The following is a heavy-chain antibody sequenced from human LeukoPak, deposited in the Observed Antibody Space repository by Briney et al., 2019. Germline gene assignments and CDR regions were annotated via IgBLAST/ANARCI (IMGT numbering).Heavy chain of an antibody. CDR1: GYTFTGYY. V-gene: IGHV1-2*02. CDR3: ARESRLAFPSYYFDY. D-gene: IGHD6-19*01. J-gene: IGHJ4*02. CDR2: INPNSGGT. Sequence: ASVKVSCKASGYTFTGYYMHWVRQAPGQGLEWMGWINPNSGGTNYAQKFQGRVTMTRDTSISTAYMELSRLRSDDTAVYYCARESRLAFPSYYFDYWGQGTLVTVSS.